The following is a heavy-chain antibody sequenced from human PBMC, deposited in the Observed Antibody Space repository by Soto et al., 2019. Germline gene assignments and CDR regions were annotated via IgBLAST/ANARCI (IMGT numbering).Heavy chain of an antibody. D-gene: IGHD6-19*01. CDR2: ISTAGSVT. CDR3: ARAAYSTGVCGVDY. Sequence: EVQLVESGGGLVQPGGSLRLSCAASGLTFSSYWMHWVRQAPGKGLVWVSRISTAGSVTPYADSVKGRFTISRDNAKNTLYLQMNSLSPEDTAVYYCARAAYSTGVCGVDYWGQGTLVNVSS. V-gene: IGHV3-74*01. CDR1: GLTFSSYW. J-gene: IGHJ4*02.